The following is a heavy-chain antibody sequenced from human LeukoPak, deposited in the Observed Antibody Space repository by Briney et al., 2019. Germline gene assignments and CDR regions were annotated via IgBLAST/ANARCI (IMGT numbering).Heavy chain of an antibody. J-gene: IGHJ3*02. D-gene: IGHD1-14*01. V-gene: IGHV3-53*01. Sequence: TGGSLRLSCAASGFTVSSNYMSWVRQAPGKGLEWVSVIYSGGSTYYADSVKGRCTIAKDHSKNTLYIQMNSLRAEDTAVYYCARGRQTGLLGAGKNAFDIWGQGTMVTVSS. CDR3: ARGRQTGLLGAGKNAFDI. CDR2: IYSGGST. CDR1: GFTVSSNY.